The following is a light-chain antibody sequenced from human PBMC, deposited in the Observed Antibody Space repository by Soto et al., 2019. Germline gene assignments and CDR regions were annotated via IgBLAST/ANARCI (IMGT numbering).Light chain of an antibody. CDR2: EVS. CDR1: SSDVGGYDY. V-gene: IGLV2-14*01. J-gene: IGLJ1*01. CDR3: SSYSISTAHL. Sequence: QSALTQPASVSGSPGQSITISCTGTSSDVGGYDYVSWYQLHPGKAPKLMAFEVSNRPSGVSYRFSGSKSGNTASLTISGLQAEDEADYFCSSYSISTAHLFGNGTKVTVL.